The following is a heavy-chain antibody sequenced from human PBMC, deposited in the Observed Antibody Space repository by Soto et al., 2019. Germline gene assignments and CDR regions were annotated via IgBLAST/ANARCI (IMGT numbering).Heavy chain of an antibody. D-gene: IGHD1-1*01. J-gene: IGHJ5*02. CDR3: ARMSATGTRWFDP. Sequence: QVQLQESGPRLVKPSQXLSLTCTXXXXXIXXXXXXXXXXXXXXXXXSXWIGAISYRGTTYSNPSLQSRMTMSVDPSKTQLSLKLSSVTAADTAVYYCARMSATGTRWFDPWGPGTLVTVSS. V-gene: IGHV4-31*03. CDR2: ISYRGTT. CDR1: XXXIXXXXXX.